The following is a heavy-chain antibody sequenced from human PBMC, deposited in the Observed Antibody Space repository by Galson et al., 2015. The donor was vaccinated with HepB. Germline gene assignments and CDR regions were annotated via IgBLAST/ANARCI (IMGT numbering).Heavy chain of an antibody. CDR1: GYTFISYY. Sequence: SVKVSCKASGYTFISYYMHWVRQAPGQGLEWLRRINPSGGSTRYAEKFQGRVTMTSDTSTNTVYMEVSSLRSEDTAVYYCARVGYCSASSCYAFDHWGQGTLVTVSS. D-gene: IGHD2-15*01. CDR2: INPSGGST. CDR3: ARVGYCSASSCYAFDH. J-gene: IGHJ4*02. V-gene: IGHV1-46*01.